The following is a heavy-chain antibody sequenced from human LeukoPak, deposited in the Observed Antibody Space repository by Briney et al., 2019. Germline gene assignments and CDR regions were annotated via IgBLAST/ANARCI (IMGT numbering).Heavy chain of an antibody. D-gene: IGHD1-26*01. CDR3: ARSTELLNAFDI. J-gene: IGHJ3*02. V-gene: IGHV1-2*02. Sequence: ASVKVSCKASGYTFTGYYMHWVRQVPGQGLEWMGWINPNSGGTNYAQKFQGRVTMTRDTSISTAYMELSRLRSDDTAVYYCARSTELLNAFDIWGQGTMVTVSS. CDR1: GYTFTGYY. CDR2: INPNSGGT.